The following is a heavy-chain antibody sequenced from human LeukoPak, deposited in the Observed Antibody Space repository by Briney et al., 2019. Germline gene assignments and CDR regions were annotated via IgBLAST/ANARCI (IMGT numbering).Heavy chain of an antibody. CDR1: GFTVSSNY. D-gene: IGHD3-22*01. CDR3: ARDTGYCYDSSGAFDI. J-gene: IGHJ3*02. Sequence: GGSLRLSCAASGFTVSSNYMSWVRQAPGKGLEWVSVIYSGGSTYYADSVKGRFTISRDNSKNTLYLQMNSLRAEDTAVYYCARDTGYCYDSSGAFDIWGQGTMVTVSS. CDR2: IYSGGST. V-gene: IGHV3-66*01.